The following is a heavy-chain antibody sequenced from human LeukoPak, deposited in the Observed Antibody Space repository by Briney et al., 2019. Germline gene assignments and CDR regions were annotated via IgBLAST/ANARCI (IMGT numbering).Heavy chain of an antibody. D-gene: IGHD3-10*01. CDR3: ARQTYGSGSYYNVNAFDI. CDR1: GYSFTSYW. J-gene: IGHJ3*02. Sequence: GESLKISCKGSGYSFTSYWIGWLRQMPGKGLEWMGIICPRDSDTRYSTSFQGQVTISADKSISTSYLQWSSLKASDTAMYYCARQTYGSGSYYNVNAFDIWGQGTMVTVSS. V-gene: IGHV5-51*01. CDR2: ICPRDSDT.